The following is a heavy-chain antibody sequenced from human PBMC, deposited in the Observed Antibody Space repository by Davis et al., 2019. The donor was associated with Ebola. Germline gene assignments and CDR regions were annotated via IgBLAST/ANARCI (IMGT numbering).Heavy chain of an antibody. D-gene: IGHD6-13*01. V-gene: IGHV4-34*01. CDR3: ARLEGSSWYYYFDY. Sequence: MPSETLSLTCAVYGGSFSGYYWSWIRQPPGKGLEWIGEINHSGSTNYNPSLKSRVTISVDTSKNQFSLKLSSVTAADTAVYYCARLEGSSWYYYFDYWGQGTLVTVSS. J-gene: IGHJ4*02. CDR1: GGSFSGYY. CDR2: INHSGST.